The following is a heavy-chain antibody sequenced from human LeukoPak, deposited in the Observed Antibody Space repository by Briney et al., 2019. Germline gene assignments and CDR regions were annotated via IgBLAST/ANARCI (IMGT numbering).Heavy chain of an antibody. CDR2: ISPKSDFI. CDR1: GFTFSSYW. CDR3: ARADCSSSTCYLRRSWFDP. D-gene: IGHD2-2*01. Sequence: PGGSLRLSCAASGFTFSSYWMNWVRQAPGKGLEWVSSISPKSDFIYYSDSVRGRFTISRDNAENSLYLQMNSLRAEDTAVYYCARADCSSSTCYLRRSWFDPWGQGALVTVSS. V-gene: IGHV3-21*01. J-gene: IGHJ5*02.